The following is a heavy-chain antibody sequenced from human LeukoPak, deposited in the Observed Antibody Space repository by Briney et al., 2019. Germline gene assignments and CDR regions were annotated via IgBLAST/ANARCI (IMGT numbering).Heavy chain of an antibody. Sequence: SETLSLTCTLAAGSISSSNSYWGWIRQPPGKGLEWIGSIYYSGSTYYNPSPKSRVTISVDTSKDQFSLKLCSVTAADTAVYYCAITYCTYGLCRIDYWGQGTLVTVSS. J-gene: IGHJ4*02. CDR1: AGSISSSNSY. V-gene: IGHV4-39*01. CDR3: AITYCTYGLCRIDY. CDR2: IYYSGST. D-gene: IGHD2-8*01.